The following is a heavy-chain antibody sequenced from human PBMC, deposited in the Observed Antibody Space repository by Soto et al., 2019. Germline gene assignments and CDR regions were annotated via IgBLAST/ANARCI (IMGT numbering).Heavy chain of an antibody. Sequence: QVQLVQSGAEVKKPGSSVKVSCKASGGTFDNYAITWVRQAPGQGLEWMAGIIPMLDSANYAEKFQDRVTITADESKSTGYMEVSSLRSEDTAVYYCARTYHYASGGKTYFYYGMDVWGQGTTVTVSS. CDR2: IIPMLDSA. D-gene: IGHD3-22*01. CDR3: ARTYHYASGGKTYFYYGMDV. J-gene: IGHJ6*02. CDR1: GGTFDNYA. V-gene: IGHV1-69*12.